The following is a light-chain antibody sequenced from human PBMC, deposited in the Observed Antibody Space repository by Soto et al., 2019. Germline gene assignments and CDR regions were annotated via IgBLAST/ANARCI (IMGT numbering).Light chain of an antibody. J-gene: IGKJ4*01. CDR1: QDIRKD. V-gene: IGKV1-6*01. Sequence: IQMTQSPSSLSASVGDRVTITCRASQDIRKDLSWYQQKPGKAPKLLIYAASSLQSGVPSRFSGSGSGTDFTLTISSLQPEDFATYYCIQDDSYPLTFGGGSKVEIK. CDR3: IQDDSYPLT. CDR2: AAS.